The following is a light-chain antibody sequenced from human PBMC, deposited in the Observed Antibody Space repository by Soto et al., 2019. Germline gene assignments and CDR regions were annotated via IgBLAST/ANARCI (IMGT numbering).Light chain of an antibody. CDR1: SSNIGAGYD. CDR3: QSYDSSLSGDV. V-gene: IGLV1-40*01. J-gene: IGLJ1*01. CDR2: GNS. Sequence: QSVLTQPPSVSGAPGQRVTISCTGSSSNIGAGYDVHWYQQLPGTAPKLLIYGNSNRPSGVPDRFSGSKSGTSVSLAITGLQAEDEADYYSQSYDSSLSGDVFGTGTKVTVL.